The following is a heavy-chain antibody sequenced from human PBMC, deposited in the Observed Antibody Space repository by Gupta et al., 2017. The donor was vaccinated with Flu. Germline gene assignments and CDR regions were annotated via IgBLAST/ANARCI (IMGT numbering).Heavy chain of an antibody. D-gene: IGHD5-12*01. J-gene: IGHJ4*02. CDR1: GFTFSAYD. Sequence: EVQLVESGGGLIQPGGSLRLSCAASGFTFSAYDMNWVRQAPGKGLEWVAYISVTGSAINDADSVKGRFTISRDSAKNSLDLQMNSLRAEDTALYYCAREDSGYDHFDYWGQGTLVTVSS. CDR3: AREDSGYDHFDY. V-gene: IGHV3-48*03. CDR2: ISVTGSAI.